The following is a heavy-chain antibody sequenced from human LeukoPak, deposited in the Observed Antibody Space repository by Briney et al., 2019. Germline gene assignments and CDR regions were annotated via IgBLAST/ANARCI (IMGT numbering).Heavy chain of an antibody. CDR2: ISYDARIK. CDR3: ATEYYDFLTAKYWGGYDY. Sequence: LSLTCTVSGGSFSSHYWSWVRQAPGKGLEWVAVISYDARIKYYADSVKGRFTISRDNSENTLYLQMNSLGAEDTALYYCATEYYDFLTAKYWGGYDYWDQGTLVIVSS. J-gene: IGHJ4*02. D-gene: IGHD3-9*01. V-gene: IGHV3-30-3*01. CDR1: GGSFSSHY.